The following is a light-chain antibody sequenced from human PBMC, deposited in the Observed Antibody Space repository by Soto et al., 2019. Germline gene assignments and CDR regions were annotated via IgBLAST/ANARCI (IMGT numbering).Light chain of an antibody. CDR2: KAS. CDR3: QQYNTYPLT. J-gene: IGKJ4*01. Sequence: DIQMTQSPSTLSASVGDRVTITCRASQSISTWLAWYQQKPGKAPKLLIYKASNLEGGVPSRFSGSGSGTEFTITNSSLQPDDFATYYCQQYNTYPLTFGGGTTVEIK. V-gene: IGKV1-5*03. CDR1: QSISTW.